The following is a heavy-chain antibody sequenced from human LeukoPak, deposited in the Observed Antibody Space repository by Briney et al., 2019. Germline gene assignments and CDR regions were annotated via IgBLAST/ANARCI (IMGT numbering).Heavy chain of an antibody. J-gene: IGHJ4*02. V-gene: IGHV3-21*01. CDR1: GFTFNSYT. CDR2: IDSSSSYI. D-gene: IGHD3-9*01. CDR3: ARYDQYYDILTGYGPTFDY. Sequence: GGSLRLSCAASGFTFNSYTLNWVRQAPGKGLEWVSSIDSSSSYIYYADSVKGRFTISRDNAKNSLYLQMNSLRAEDTAVYYCARYDQYYDILTGYGPTFDYWGQGTLVTVSS.